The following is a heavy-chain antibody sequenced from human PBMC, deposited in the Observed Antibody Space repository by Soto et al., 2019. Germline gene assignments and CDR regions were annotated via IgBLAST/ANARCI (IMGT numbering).Heavy chain of an antibody. CDR2: INAGNGNT. CDR1: GDTFTNNA. J-gene: IGHJ5*02. D-gene: IGHD6-13*01. CDR3: ARDRYSSGWSPYNWFDP. V-gene: IGHV1-3*01. Sequence: QVQLVQSGAEVKEPGASVTVSCKASGDTFTNNAIHWVRQAPGQRLEWMGWINAGNGNTKYSQKLQGRVTITRDTSASTAYMHLSSLRSEDTAVDFCARDRYSSGWSPYNWFDPWGQGTLVTVSS.